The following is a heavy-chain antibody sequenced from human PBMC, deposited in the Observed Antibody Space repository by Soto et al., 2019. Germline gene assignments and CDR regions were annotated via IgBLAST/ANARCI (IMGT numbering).Heavy chain of an antibody. Sequence: QVQLVESGGGVVQPGRSLRLSCAASGFTFSSYTMHWVRQAPGKGLEWVAVISYDGSNKYYADSVKGRFTFSRDNSKNTLYLQMNSLTAEDTAVYYCARAREYYFYHYGSDVWGQGPRSPSP. CDR2: ISYDGSNK. J-gene: IGHJ6*02. V-gene: IGHV3-30-3*01. CDR3: ARAREYYFYHYGSDV. CDR1: GFTFSSYT.